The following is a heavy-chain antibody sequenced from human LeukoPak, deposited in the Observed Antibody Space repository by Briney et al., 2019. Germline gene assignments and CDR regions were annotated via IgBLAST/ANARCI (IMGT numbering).Heavy chain of an antibody. J-gene: IGHJ3*02. Sequence: ASVKVSCKASGGTFSSYAISWVRQAPGQGLEWMGGIIPIFGTANYAQKLQGRVTITADKSTSTAYMELSSLRSEDTAVYYCARGLRDDAFDIWGQGTMVTVSS. V-gene: IGHV1-69*06. CDR2: IIPIFGTA. CDR3: ARGLRDDAFDI. CDR1: GGTFSSYA.